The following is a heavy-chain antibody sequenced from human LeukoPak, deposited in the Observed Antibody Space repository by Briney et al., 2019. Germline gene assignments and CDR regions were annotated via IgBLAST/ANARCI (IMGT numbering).Heavy chain of an antibody. CDR1: GYTFTSYY. D-gene: IGHD3-3*01. CDR2: INPSGGST. Sequence: ASVKVSCKASGYTFTSYYMHWVRQAPGQGLEWMGIINPSGGSTSYAQKFQGRVTMTRDMSTSTVYMELSSLRSEDTAVYYCARDFRISWSGYSHWFDPWGQGTLVTVSS. CDR3: ARDFRISWSGYSHWFDP. V-gene: IGHV1-46*01. J-gene: IGHJ5*02.